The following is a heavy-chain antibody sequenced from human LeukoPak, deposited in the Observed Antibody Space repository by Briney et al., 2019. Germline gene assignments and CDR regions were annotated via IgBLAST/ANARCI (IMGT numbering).Heavy chain of an antibody. CDR3: ARDQDHGRDGMDV. D-gene: IGHD4-17*01. CDR1: GFTFSYYS. J-gene: IGHJ6*02. Sequence: PGGSLRLSCAASGFTFSYYSMSWVRQAPGKGLEWLSYISSRTSTTFYADSMKGRFTISRDNAKNSLYLQMNNLRVEDTAVYYCARDQDHGRDGMDVWGQGTTLTVSS. CDR2: ISSRTSTT. V-gene: IGHV3-48*01.